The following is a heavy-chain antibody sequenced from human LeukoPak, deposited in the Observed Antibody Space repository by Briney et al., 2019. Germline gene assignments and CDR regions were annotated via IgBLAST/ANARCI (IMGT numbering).Heavy chain of an antibody. V-gene: IGHV3-7*05. CDR1: GFTFNTYW. J-gene: IGHJ4*02. CDR3: ARDPWDY. CDR2: IKEDGSDK. Sequence: PGGSLRLSCAASGFTFNTYWMSWVRQAPGKGLEWVANIKEDGSDKYYVDSMKGRFTISRDNAKNSLYLQMNSLRAEDTAVYYCARDPWDYWGQGTLVTVSS.